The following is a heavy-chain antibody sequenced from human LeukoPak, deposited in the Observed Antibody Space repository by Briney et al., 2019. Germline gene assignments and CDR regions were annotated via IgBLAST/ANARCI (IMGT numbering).Heavy chain of an antibody. D-gene: IGHD5-24*01. J-gene: IGHJ4*02. CDR3: ARGVMAGYIPHPVDY. V-gene: IGHV4-31*03. Sequence: PSQTLSPTCTVSGGSISSGGYYWSWIRQHPGKGLEWIGYIYYSGSTYYNPSLKSRVTISVDTSKNQFSLKLSSVTAADTAVYYCARGVMAGYIPHPVDYWGQGALVTVCS. CDR2: IYYSGST. CDR1: GGSISSGGYY.